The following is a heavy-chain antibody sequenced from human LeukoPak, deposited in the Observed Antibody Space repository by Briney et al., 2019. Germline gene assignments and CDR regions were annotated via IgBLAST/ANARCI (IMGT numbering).Heavy chain of an antibody. D-gene: IGHD3-22*01. Sequence: GGSLRLSCAASGFTVSSNYMSWVRQAPGKGLEWVSVIYSGGSTYCADSVKGRFTISRDNSKNTLYLQMNSLRAEDTAVYYCARDRVYDSSGYYYGPPVYWGQGTLVTVSS. V-gene: IGHV3-53*01. CDR1: GFTVSSNY. CDR2: IYSGGST. CDR3: ARDRVYDSSGYYYGPPVY. J-gene: IGHJ4*02.